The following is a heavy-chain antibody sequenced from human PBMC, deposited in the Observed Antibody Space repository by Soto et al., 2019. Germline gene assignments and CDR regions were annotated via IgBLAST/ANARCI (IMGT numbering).Heavy chain of an antibody. J-gene: IGHJ4*02. CDR1: VRTISSYY. D-gene: IGHD6-13*01. CDR2: IYYSGST. V-gene: IGHV4-59*01. CDR3: ARVLHRGIAAADPYTDY. Sequence: SETLSLTCTVSVRTISSYYWSWIGQRPGKGLEWIGYIYYSGSTNYNPSLKSRVTISVDTSKNQFSLKLSSVTAADTAVYYCARVLHRGIAAADPYTDYWGQATLVTVS.